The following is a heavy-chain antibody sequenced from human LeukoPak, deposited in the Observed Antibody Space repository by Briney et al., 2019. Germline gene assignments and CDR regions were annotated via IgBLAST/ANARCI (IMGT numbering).Heavy chain of an antibody. D-gene: IGHD3-9*01. V-gene: IGHV4-59*01. CDR3: ARDSYDNYYYYGMDV. Sequence: SETLSLTCTVSGGSISSYYWSWIRQPPGKALEWIGYIYYSGSTNYNPSLKSRVTISVDTSKNQFSLKLSSVTAADTAVYYCARDSYDNYYYYGMDVWGQGTTVTVSS. CDR2: IYYSGST. CDR1: GGSISSYY. J-gene: IGHJ6*02.